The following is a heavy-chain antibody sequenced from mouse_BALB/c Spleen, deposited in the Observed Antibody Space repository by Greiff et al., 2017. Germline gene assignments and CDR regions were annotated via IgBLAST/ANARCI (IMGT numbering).Heavy chain of an antibody. CDR3: ARTPITTVFDY. Sequence: EVHLVESGGGLVKPGGSLKLSCAASGFTFSSYAMSWVRQTPEKRLEWVASISSGGSTYYPDSVKGRFTISRDNARNILYLQMSSLRSEDTAMYYCARTPITTVFDYWGQGTTLTVSS. D-gene: IGHD1-1*01. J-gene: IGHJ2*01. V-gene: IGHV5-6-5*01. CDR2: ISSGGST. CDR1: GFTFSSYA.